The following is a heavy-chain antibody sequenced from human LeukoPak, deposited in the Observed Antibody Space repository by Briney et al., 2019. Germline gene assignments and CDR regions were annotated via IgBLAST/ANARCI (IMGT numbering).Heavy chain of an antibody. CDR3: AREGSRAYCGGDCYPGDDAFDI. Sequence: GGSLRLSCAASGFTFSSYSMNWVRQAPGKGLEWVSSISSSSSYIYYADSVKGRFTISRDNAKNSLYLQMNSLRAEDTAVYYCAREGSRAYCGGDCYPGDDAFDIWGQGTMVTVSS. J-gene: IGHJ3*02. CDR2: ISSSSSYI. V-gene: IGHV3-21*01. CDR1: GFTFSSYS. D-gene: IGHD2-21*02.